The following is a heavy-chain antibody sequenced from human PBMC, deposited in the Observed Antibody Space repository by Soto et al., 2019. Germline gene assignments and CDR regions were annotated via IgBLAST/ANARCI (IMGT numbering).Heavy chain of an antibody. CDR3: ARGPGGPDGPGDY. V-gene: IGHV1-3*01. CDR2: INAGNGNT. D-gene: IGHD2-15*01. J-gene: IGHJ4*02. Sequence: QVQLVQSGAEVKKPGASVKVSCKASGYTFTSYAMHWVRQAPGQRLEWMGWINAGNGNTKYSQKFQRRVTITRDTSGSTAYMELSSLRSEDTAVYYCARGPGGPDGPGDYWGQGTLVTVSS. CDR1: GYTFTSYA.